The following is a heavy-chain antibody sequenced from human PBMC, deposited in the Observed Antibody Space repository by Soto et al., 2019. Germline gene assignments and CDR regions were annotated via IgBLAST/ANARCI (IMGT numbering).Heavy chain of an antibody. J-gene: IGHJ6*02. CDR3: ARAGHCSGGRCYSPYYYYYGMDV. V-gene: IGHV3-30-3*01. D-gene: IGHD2-15*01. CDR2: ISYDGNIK. Sequence: PGGSLRLSCGASAFSFSHYAMHWVRQAPGKGLECVAVISYDGNIKRYADSVKGRFTISRDISENTLYLQMNSLSPEDTAVYYCARAGHCSGGRCYSPYYYYYGMDVWGQGTTVTVSS. CDR1: AFSFSHYA.